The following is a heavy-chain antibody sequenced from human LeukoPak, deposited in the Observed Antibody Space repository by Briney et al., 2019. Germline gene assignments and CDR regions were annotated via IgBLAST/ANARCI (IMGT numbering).Heavy chain of an antibody. J-gene: IGHJ4*02. CDR3: ARGDFWTLVPDY. CDR1: GYTFTSYA. D-gene: IGHD3-3*01. V-gene: IGHV1-3*01. CDR2: INAGNGNT. Sequence: ASVKVSCKASGYTFTSYAMHWVRQAPGQRLEWMGWINAGNGNTKYSQKFQGRVTITRDTSASTAYMELSSLRSEDMAVYYCARGDFWTLVPDYWGQGTLVTVSS.